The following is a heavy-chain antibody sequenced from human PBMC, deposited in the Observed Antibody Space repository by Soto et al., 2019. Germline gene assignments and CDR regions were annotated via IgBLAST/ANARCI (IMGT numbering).Heavy chain of an antibody. J-gene: IGHJ4*02. CDR3: ARGNQYSSSWPFDY. Sequence: SETLSLTCTVSGGSISSSSFHWGWIRQPPGKGLEWIGSIYYSGSTYYSPSLKSRVTISVDTSKNQFSLKLSSVTAADTAVYYCARGNQYSSSWPFDYWGQGTLVTVSS. V-gene: IGHV4-39*01. D-gene: IGHD6-13*01. CDR2: IYYSGST. CDR1: GGSISSSSFH.